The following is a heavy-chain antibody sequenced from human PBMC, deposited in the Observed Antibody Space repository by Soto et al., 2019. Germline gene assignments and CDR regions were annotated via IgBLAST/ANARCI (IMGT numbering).Heavy chain of an antibody. J-gene: IGHJ6*02. CDR2: IDPSDSYT. V-gene: IGHV5-10-1*01. D-gene: IGHD3-3*01. Sequence: LGESLKISCKGSGYIFTNYWISWVRQMPGKGLEWMGRIDPSDSYTNYSPSFQGHVTISADKSISTAYLQWSSLKASDTAMYYCAITISLYGGHMDVWGQGTTVTVSS. CDR1: GYIFTNYW. CDR3: AITISLYGGHMDV.